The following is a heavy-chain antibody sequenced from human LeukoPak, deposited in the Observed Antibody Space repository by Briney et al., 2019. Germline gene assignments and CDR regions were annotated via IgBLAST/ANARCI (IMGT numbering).Heavy chain of an antibody. V-gene: IGHV4-34*01. Sequence: PSETLSLTCAVYGGSFSGYYWSWIRQPPGKGVEWIGEINHNGSTNYNPSLKSRVTISVDASKNKFSLKLSSVTDADTAVYYCARGSISGSWFDPWGQGTLVIVSS. CDR2: INHNGST. CDR1: GGSFSGYY. J-gene: IGHJ5*02. D-gene: IGHD3-10*01. CDR3: ARGSISGSWFDP.